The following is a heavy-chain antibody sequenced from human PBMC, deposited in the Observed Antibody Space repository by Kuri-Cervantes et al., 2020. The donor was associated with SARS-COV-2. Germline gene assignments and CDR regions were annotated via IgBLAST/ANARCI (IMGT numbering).Heavy chain of an antibody. Sequence: GGSLRLSCAASGFTFSSYWMSWVRQAPGKGLEWVANMKQDGSEKYYVDSVKGRLTISRDNAKNSLYLQMNSLRAEDTAVYYCARDTGTYCSDISCYGYYYYYGMDVWGQGTTVTVSS. CDR2: MKQDGSEK. CDR1: GFTFSSYW. D-gene: IGHD2-2*01. CDR3: ARDTGTYCSDISCYGYYYYYGMDV. V-gene: IGHV3-7*03. J-gene: IGHJ6*02.